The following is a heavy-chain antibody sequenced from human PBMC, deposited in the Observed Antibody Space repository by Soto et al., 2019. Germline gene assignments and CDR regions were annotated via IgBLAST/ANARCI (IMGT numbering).Heavy chain of an antibody. CDR1: GDSIDRSNYY. J-gene: IGHJ4*02. CDR3: ARHFVAVVIKGWGY. V-gene: IGHV4-39*01. Sequence: QLQLQESGPGVVKPSETLSLTCTVSGDSIDRSNYYWDWIRQPPGKGLEWIGTTYYNGNAYYNPSLKIRVTMSVDTSKNQFSLKLISVTAADTAVYYCARHFVAVVIKGWGYWGQGALVTVSS. D-gene: IGHD3-22*01. CDR2: TYYNGNA.